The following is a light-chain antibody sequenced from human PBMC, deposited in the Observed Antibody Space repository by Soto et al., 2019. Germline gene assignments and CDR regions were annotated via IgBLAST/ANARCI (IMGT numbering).Light chain of an antibody. CDR2: KAS. CDR3: QQYNSYVT. V-gene: IGKV1-5*03. J-gene: IGKJ4*01. Sequence: DIQMTQSPSTLSASVGDRVTITCRASQSISSWLAWYQQKPGKATKLLIYKASSLESGVPSMFSGSGSGTEFTLTISSMQPDDFATYYCQQYNSYVTVGGGTKVEIK. CDR1: QSISSW.